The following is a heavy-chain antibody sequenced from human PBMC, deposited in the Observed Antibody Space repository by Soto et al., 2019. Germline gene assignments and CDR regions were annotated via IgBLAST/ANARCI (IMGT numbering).Heavy chain of an antibody. CDR3: ARGAGYCGGDCWNDYYYAMDV. CDR1: GYIFTDYA. D-gene: IGHD2-21*02. CDR2: INVGNGNT. J-gene: IGHJ6*02. Sequence: ASVKVSCKASGYIFTDYAMHWVRQAPGQRLEWMGWINVGNGNTKYSQNFQARVTITRDTSASTAYMDLSSLRSEDTAVYYCARGAGYCGGDCWNDYYYAMDVWGQGTTGTVSS. V-gene: IGHV1-3*01.